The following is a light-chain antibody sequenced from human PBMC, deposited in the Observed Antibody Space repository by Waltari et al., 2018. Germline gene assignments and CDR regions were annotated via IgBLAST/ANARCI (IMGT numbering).Light chain of an antibody. Sequence: QTVVTQAPQLSVSPGGAVTHTRALSSGSLSTTSSATWYQQTPGQPPRTLVYKGSSRSSGVPDRFSGSILGNKAALTITGAQADDESNYYCSLYMGSGIWVFGGGTKLTVL. CDR3: SLYMGSGIWV. J-gene: IGLJ3*02. CDR2: KGS. CDR1: SGSLSTTSS. V-gene: IGLV8-61*01.